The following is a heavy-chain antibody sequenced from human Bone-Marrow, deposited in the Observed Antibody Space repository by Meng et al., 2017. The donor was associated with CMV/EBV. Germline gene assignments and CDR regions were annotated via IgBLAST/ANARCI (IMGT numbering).Heavy chain of an antibody. Sequence: SETLSLTCTVSGGSISSSSYYWGWIRQPPGKGLEWIGSIYYSGSTYYNPSLKSRVTISVDTSKNQFSLKLSSVTAADTAGYYCAREVYYDFWSGHLGYWGQGTLVTVPS. V-gene: IGHV4-39*07. D-gene: IGHD3-3*01. CDR3: AREVYYDFWSGHLGY. CDR1: GGSISSSSYY. J-gene: IGHJ4*02. CDR2: IYYSGST.